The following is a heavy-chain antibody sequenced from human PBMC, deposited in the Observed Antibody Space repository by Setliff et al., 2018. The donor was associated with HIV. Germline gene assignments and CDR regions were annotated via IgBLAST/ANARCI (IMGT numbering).Heavy chain of an antibody. D-gene: IGHD2-21*01. CDR2: VYYSGST. V-gene: IGHV4-39*07. J-gene: IGHJ4*02. Sequence: SETLSLTCTVSGGSISSNAYFWAWIRQPPGKGLEWIGSVYYSGSTYYNSSLKSRVTLSVDTSKNQFSLRLSSVTAADTAVYYCVGIQGFYWGQGTRVTVSS. CDR1: GGSISSNAYF. CDR3: VGIQGFY.